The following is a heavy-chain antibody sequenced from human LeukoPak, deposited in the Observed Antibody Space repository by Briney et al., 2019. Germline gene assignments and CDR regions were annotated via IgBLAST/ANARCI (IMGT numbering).Heavy chain of an antibody. V-gene: IGHV3-30*02. CDR3: AKDAKEYSSAWYEDY. J-gene: IGHJ4*02. Sequence: PGGSLRLSCAASGFTFSSNGMHWFRQAPGKGLEWVAFIRYDGSNKNFVDSVKGRFTISRDNSKNTLYLQMNSLRAEDTAVYYCAKDAKEYSSAWYEDYWGQGTLVTVSS. D-gene: IGHD6-19*01. CDR1: GFTFSSNG. CDR2: IRYDGSNK.